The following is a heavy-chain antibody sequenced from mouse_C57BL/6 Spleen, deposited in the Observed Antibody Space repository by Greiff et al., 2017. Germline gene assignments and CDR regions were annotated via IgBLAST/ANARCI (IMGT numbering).Heavy chain of an antibody. CDR3: ARSYYGPNWYFDV. Sequence: VMLVESGPELVKPGASVKISCKASGYAFSSSWMNWVKQRPGKGLEWIGRIYPGDGDTNYNGKFKGKATLTADKSSSTAYMQLSSLTSEDSAVYFCARSYYGPNWYFDVWGTGTTVTVSS. J-gene: IGHJ1*03. CDR1: GYAFSSSW. D-gene: IGHD2-10*01. V-gene: IGHV1-82*01. CDR2: IYPGDGDT.